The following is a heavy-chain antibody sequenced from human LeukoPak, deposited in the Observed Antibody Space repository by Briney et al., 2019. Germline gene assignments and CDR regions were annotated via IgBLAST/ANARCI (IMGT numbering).Heavy chain of an antibody. Sequence: GGSLRLSCAASGFSFNGYGMHWVRQAPGKGLEWVAIIWYDGSVTYYEDSVKGRFTISRDNSKSTLYLQMDSLRAEDTAVYYCARHGSGRNNFDPLDHWGQGTLVTVSS. CDR2: IWYDGSVT. D-gene: IGHD1-26*01. V-gene: IGHV3-33*01. CDR1: GFSFNGYG. J-gene: IGHJ4*02. CDR3: ARHGSGRNNFDPLDH.